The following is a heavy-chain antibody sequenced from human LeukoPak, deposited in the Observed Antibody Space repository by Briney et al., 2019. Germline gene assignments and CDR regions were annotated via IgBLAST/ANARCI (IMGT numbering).Heavy chain of an antibody. Sequence: GGSLGLSCAASGFTFSSYSMNWVRQAPGKGLEWVSSISSSSSYIYYADSVKGRFTISRDNAKNSLYLQMNSLRAEDTAVYYCAREGGYSYGRGFDYWGQGTLVTVSS. J-gene: IGHJ4*02. V-gene: IGHV3-21*01. D-gene: IGHD5-18*01. CDR1: GFTFSSYS. CDR2: ISSSSSYI. CDR3: AREGGYSYGRGFDY.